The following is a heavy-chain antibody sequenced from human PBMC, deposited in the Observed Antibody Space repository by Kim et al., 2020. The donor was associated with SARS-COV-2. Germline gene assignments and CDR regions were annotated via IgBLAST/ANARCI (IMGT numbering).Heavy chain of an antibody. J-gene: IGHJ4*02. CDR3: ARGQGYGSAYFDY. V-gene: IGHV4-39*07. D-gene: IGHD3-10*01. CDR1: GGSISSSSYY. Sequence: SETLSLTCTVSGGSISSSSYYWGWIRQPPGKGLEWIGSIYYSGSTYYNPSLKSRVTISVDTSKNQFSLKLSSVTAADTAVYYCARGQGYGSAYFDYWGQGTLVTVSS. CDR2: IYYSGST.